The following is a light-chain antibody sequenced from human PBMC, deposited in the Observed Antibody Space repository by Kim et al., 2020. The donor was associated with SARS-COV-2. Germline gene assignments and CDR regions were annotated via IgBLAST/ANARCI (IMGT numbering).Light chain of an antibody. V-gene: IGKV3-20*01. CDR3: LQYAHSPRT. CDR1: QSISSAY. J-gene: IGKJ1*01. Sequence: SPGERATLSGRASQSISSAYLAWYEHKPGQAPRLLIYGTSNRAPGIPDRFSGSGSGTDFTLTISRLEPEDFATYYCLQYAHSPRTFGQGTKVDIK. CDR2: GTS.